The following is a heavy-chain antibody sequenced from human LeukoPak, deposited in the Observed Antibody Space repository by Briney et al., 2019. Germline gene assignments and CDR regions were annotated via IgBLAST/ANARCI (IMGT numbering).Heavy chain of an antibody. CDR1: GGSISSYY. V-gene: IGHV4-59*08. J-gene: IGHJ3*02. D-gene: IGHD3-3*01. CDR3: ARHASRSYYDFWSGYYSDAFDI. CDR2: ISDIGSI. Sequence: PSETLSLTCTVSGGSISSYYWSWIRQPPGKGLEWIAYISDIGSINYNPSLKSRVTISLDTSKNQFSLKLSSVTAADTAVYYCARHASRSYYDFWSGYYSDAFDIWGQGIMVTVSS.